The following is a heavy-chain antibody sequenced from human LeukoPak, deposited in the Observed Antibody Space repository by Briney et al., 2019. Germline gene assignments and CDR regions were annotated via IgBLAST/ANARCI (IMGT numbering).Heavy chain of an antibody. V-gene: IGHV4-34*01. Sequence: SETLSLTCAVYGGSFSGYYWSWIRQPPGKGLEWIGYIYDSGVTNSNPSLKSRVTMSIDTSKNQFSLKLSSVTAADTAVYYCAGSPPAPKEFDRWGQGTLVIVSS. CDR3: AGSPPAPKEFDR. D-gene: IGHD2-2*01. J-gene: IGHJ4*02. CDR1: GGSFSGYY. CDR2: IYDSGVT.